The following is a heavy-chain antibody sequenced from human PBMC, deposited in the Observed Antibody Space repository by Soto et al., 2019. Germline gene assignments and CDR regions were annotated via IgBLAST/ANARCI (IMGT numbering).Heavy chain of an antibody. J-gene: IGHJ3*02. CDR2: IYYSGST. CDR3: ASDTSSGYNNDAFDI. CDR1: GGSISSGGYY. D-gene: IGHD3-22*01. V-gene: IGHV4-31*03. Sequence: QVQLQESGPGLVKPSQTLSLTCTVSGGSISSGGYYWSWIRQHPGKGLEWIGYIYYSGSTYYNPSVKSRVTGSVDTSKNQFSLKLSSVTAVDTALYVYASDTSSGYNNDAFDIWGQGTMVTVCS.